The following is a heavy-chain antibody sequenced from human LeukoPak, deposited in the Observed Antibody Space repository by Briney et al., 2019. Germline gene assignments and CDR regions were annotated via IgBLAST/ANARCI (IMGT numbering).Heavy chain of an antibody. CDR2: IYYSGST. V-gene: IGHV4-39*07. CDR1: GGSISSSSYY. J-gene: IGHJ4*02. CDR3: ARVLAAASHSFDY. D-gene: IGHD6-13*01. Sequence: SETLSLTCTVSGGSISSSSYYWGWIRQPPGKGLEWIGSIYYSGSTYYNPSLKSRVTISVDTSKNQFSLKLGSVTAADTAVYYCARVLAAASHSFDYWGQGTLVTVSS.